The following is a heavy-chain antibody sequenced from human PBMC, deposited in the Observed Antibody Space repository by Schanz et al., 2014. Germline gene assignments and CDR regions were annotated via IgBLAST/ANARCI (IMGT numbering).Heavy chain of an antibody. CDR2: ISYDGSNK. V-gene: IGHV3-30-3*02. D-gene: IGHD2-8*02. J-gene: IGHJ4*02. Sequence: QVQLVESGGGVVQPGRSLRLSCAASGFTFRNYAMHWVRQAPGKGLEWVAFISYDGSNKYYADSVKGRFSISRDNSQNTLYLQMDSLRPEDTAVYFCAKDTGYCHGGACYCFEYWGLGILVTVSS. CDR1: GFTFRNYA. CDR3: AKDTGYCHGGACYCFEY.